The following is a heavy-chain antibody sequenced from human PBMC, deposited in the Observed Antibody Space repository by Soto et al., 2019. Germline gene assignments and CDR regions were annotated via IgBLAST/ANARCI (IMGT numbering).Heavy chain of an antibody. Sequence: GGSLRLSCAASGFTFSSYSLNWVRQAPGKGLEWVSYITSSGTTVYYADSVRGRFTISRDNAKNSLYLQMNSLRDDDTAVYYCARGSSNWAYYFDFWGQGTLVTVSS. V-gene: IGHV3-48*02. CDR3: ARGSSNWAYYFDF. CDR2: ITSSGTTV. CDR1: GFTFSSYS. D-gene: IGHD6-13*01. J-gene: IGHJ4*02.